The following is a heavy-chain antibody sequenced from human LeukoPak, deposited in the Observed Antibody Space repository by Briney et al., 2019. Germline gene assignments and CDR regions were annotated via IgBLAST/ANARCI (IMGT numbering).Heavy chain of an antibody. J-gene: IGHJ4*02. CDR3: ARDLMGLWFGGPDY. V-gene: IGHV3-21*01. Sequence: NPGGSLRLSCAASGFTFSSYSMNWVRQAPGKGLEWVSSISSSSSYIYYADSVKGRFTISRDNAKNSLYLQMNSLRAEDTAVYYCARDLMGLWFGGPDYWGQGTLVTASS. D-gene: IGHD3-10*01. CDR2: ISSSSSYI. CDR1: GFTFSSYS.